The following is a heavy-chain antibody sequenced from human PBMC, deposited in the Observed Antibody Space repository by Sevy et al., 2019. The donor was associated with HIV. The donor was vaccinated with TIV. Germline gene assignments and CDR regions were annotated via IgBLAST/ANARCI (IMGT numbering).Heavy chain of an antibody. CDR3: VRDERAIASHFDY. V-gene: IGHV3-48*02. CDR1: GFTLSSYT. Sequence: GGSLRLSCEASGFTLSSYTMNWVRQSPEKGLEWVATFDRTDITHYADSVKGRFIISRDTAKISLFLQMNSLRDDDTAMYFCVRDERAIASHFDYWGRGTMVTVSS. CDR2: FDRTDIT. J-gene: IGHJ4*02. D-gene: IGHD2-21*01.